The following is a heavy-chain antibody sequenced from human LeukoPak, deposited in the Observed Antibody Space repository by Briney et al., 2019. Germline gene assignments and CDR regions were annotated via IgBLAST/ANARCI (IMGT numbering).Heavy chain of an antibody. J-gene: IGHJ4*02. CDR3: ARTTGASTVSPFDY. V-gene: IGHV4-59*08. CDR1: GGSISSYY. Sequence: PSETLSLTCTVSGGSISSYYWSWIRQPPGKGLEWIGYIYYSGSTNYNPSLKSRVTISVDTSKNQFSLKLSSVTAADTAVYYCARTTGASTVSPFDYWGQGTLVTVSS. D-gene: IGHD1-1*01. CDR2: IYYSGST.